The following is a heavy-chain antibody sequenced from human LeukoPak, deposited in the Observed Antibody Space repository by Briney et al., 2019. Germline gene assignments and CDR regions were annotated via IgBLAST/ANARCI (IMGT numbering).Heavy chain of an antibody. V-gene: IGHV3-21*01. J-gene: IGHJ4*02. CDR1: GFTFSSYS. D-gene: IGHD3-10*01. CDR2: ISSSSSYI. CDR3: ARRRSLWFGESDY. Sequence: GGSLRLSCAASGFTFSSYSMNWVRQAPGKGLEWVSSISSSSSYIYYADSVKGRFTISRDNAKNSLYLQMNSLRAEDTAVYHCARRRSLWFGESDYWGQGTLVTVSS.